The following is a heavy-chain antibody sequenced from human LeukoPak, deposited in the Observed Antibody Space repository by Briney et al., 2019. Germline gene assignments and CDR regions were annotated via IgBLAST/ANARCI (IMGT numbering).Heavy chain of an antibody. CDR2: IYYSGST. V-gene: IGHV4-59*08. CDR3: ARLSTVTILDY. Sequence: SETLSLTCTVSGGSISSYYWSWIRQPPGKGLEWIGYIYYSGSTNYSPSLKSRVTISVDTSKNQFSLKLSSVAAADTAVYYCARLSTVTILDYWGQGTLVTVSS. J-gene: IGHJ4*02. CDR1: GGSISSYY. D-gene: IGHD4-17*01.